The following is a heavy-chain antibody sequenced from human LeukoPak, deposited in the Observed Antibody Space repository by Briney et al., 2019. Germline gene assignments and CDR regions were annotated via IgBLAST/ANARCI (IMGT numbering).Heavy chain of an antibody. Sequence: GGSLRLSCAASEFTFSNYWMSWVRQAPGKGLDWVANIKQDGSEKQYVESVKGRFTISRDNAKNSLYLQMNSLRAEDTAVYYCARRGLRSQSGKPYYGSDVWGQGTTVTVPS. CDR2: IKQDGSEK. CDR1: EFTFSNYW. D-gene: IGHD3-10*01. J-gene: IGHJ6*02. V-gene: IGHV3-7*01. CDR3: ARRGLRSQSGKPYYGSDV.